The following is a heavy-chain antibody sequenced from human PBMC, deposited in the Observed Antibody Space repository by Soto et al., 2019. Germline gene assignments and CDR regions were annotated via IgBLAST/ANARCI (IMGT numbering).Heavy chain of an antibody. CDR3: AFAGFGDPPEAY. Sequence: QVQLQQWGAGLLKPSETLSLTCAVYGGSFSGYYWSWIRQPPGKGLEWIGEINHSGSTTYNPSLKSRVTISVDTSKNQFSLKLSSVTAADTAVYYCAFAGFGDPPEAYWGQGTLVTVSS. CDR2: INHSGST. D-gene: IGHD3-10*01. V-gene: IGHV4-34*01. CDR1: GGSFSGYY. J-gene: IGHJ4*02.